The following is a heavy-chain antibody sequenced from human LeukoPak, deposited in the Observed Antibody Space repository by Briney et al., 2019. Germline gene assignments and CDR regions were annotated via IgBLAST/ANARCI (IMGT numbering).Heavy chain of an antibody. D-gene: IGHD2-2*02. Sequence: SETLSLTCTVSDGSISSGSYYWSWIRQPAGKGLEWIGRIYTSGSTNYNPSLKSRVTISVDTSKNQFSLKLSSVTAADTAVYYCAREGLRCSSTSCYSPFDYWGQGTLVTVSS. V-gene: IGHV4-61*02. CDR1: DGSISSGSYY. J-gene: IGHJ4*02. CDR2: IYTSGST. CDR3: AREGLRCSSTSCYSPFDY.